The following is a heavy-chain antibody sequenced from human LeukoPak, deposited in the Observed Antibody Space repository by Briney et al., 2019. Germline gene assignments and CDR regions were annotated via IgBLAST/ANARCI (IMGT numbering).Heavy chain of an antibody. CDR2: IIPIFAPA. V-gene: IGHV1-69*05. CDR3: ARVKDSYNYGGFDY. J-gene: IGHJ4*02. Sequence: GASVKVFCKASGGTFSNYALSWVRQASGQGLEWMGRIIPIFAPANYAQKFQGRVTITTDESTSTAYMELNSLRSEDTAVYYCARVKDSYNYGGFDYWGQGTLVTASS. CDR1: GGTFSNYA. D-gene: IGHD5-24*01.